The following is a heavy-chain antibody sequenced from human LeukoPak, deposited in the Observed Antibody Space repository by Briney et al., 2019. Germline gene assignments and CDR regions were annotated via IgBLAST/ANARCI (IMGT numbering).Heavy chain of an antibody. CDR1: GFTFSSYE. J-gene: IGHJ6*03. V-gene: IGHV3-48*03. CDR3: ARAGYYDSSGHYYYYYMDV. CDR2: ISSSGSTI. D-gene: IGHD3-22*01. Sequence: SGGSLRLSCAASGFTFSSYEMNWVRQAPGKGLEWVSYISSSGSTIYYADSVKGRFTISRDNAKNSLYLQMNSLRAEDTAVYYCARAGYYDSSGHYYYYYMDVWGKGTTVTVSS.